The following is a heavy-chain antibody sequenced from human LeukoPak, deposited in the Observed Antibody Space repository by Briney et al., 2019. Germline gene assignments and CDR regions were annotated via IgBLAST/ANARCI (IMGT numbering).Heavy chain of an antibody. CDR1: GDSISSYY. CDR2: IYYSGST. V-gene: IGHV4-59*01. J-gene: IGHJ6*02. D-gene: IGHD1-1*01. CDR3: ARRNDGMDV. Sequence: SETLSLTCTVSGDSISSYYWSWIRQPPGKGLEWIGYIYYSGSTNYNPSLKSRVTISVDTSKNQFSLKLSSVTAADTAVYYCARRNDGMDVWGQGTTVTVSS.